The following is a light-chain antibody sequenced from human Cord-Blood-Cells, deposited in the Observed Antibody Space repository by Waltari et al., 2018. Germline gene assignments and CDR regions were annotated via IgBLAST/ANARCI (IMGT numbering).Light chain of an antibody. CDR1: SSDVGSYNL. J-gene: IGLJ3*02. CDR2: EGS. CDR3: CSYAGSSTWV. Sequence: QSALTQPASVSGSPGQSITISCTGTSSDVGSYNLVSWYQQHPGKAPKLTIYEGSKRLSGVANRFSGSKSGNTASLTISGLQAEDEADYYCCSYAGSSTWVFGGGTKLTVL. V-gene: IGLV2-23*01.